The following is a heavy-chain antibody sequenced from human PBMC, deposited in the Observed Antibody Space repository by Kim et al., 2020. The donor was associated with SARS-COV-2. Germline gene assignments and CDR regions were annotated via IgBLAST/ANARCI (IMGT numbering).Heavy chain of an antibody. J-gene: IGHJ4*02. CDR2: KSDT. CDR3: ARSRSLDY. V-gene: IGHV1-3*01. Sequence: KSDTKLSQKFQCRVTLTSDTSASAAYMELSSLGSEDTAVYYCARSRSLDYWGQGTLVTVSS. D-gene: IGHD2-2*01.